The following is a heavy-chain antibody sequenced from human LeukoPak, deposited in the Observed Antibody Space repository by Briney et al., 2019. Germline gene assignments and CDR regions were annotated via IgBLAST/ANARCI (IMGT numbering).Heavy chain of an antibody. D-gene: IGHD2-2*01. CDR1: GYSFTSYW. CDR2: IYPGDSDT. J-gene: IGHJ5*02. CDR3: ARGKYCSSTGCYYGWLGSFDP. Sequence: GESLKISCKGSGYSFTSYWIGWVRQMPGKGLEWRGIIYPGDSDTRYSPSFQGQVTISADKSISTAYLQWSSLKASDTAMYYCARGKYCSSTGCYYGWLGSFDPWGQGTLVTFSS. V-gene: IGHV5-51*01.